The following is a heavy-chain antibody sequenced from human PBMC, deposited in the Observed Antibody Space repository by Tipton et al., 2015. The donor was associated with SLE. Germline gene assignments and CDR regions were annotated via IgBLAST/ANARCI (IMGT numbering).Heavy chain of an antibody. J-gene: IGHJ6*03. CDR2: ISWNSDNI. CDR3: ASSYTYYYYYYMDV. V-gene: IGHV3-9*01. CDR1: GFSFNDYG. Sequence: SLRLSCAASGFSFNDYGIHWVRQTPGKGLEWVSGISWNSDNIGYADSVRGRFTISRDNAKNSLYLQMNSLRAEDTAVYYCASSYTYYYYYYMDVWGKGTTVTVSS. D-gene: IGHD5-12*01.